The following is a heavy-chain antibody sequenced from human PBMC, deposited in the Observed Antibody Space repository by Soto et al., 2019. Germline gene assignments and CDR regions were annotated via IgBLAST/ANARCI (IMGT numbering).Heavy chain of an antibody. J-gene: IGHJ3*02. D-gene: IGHD3-3*01. Sequence: QVQLVQSGAEVKKPGSSVKVSCKASGGTFSSYAISWVRQAPGQGLEWMGGIIAIFGTANYAQKFQGRVTIAADESTSTAYMELSSLRSEDTAVYYCARVVLEWSLGAFDIWGQGTMVTVSS. V-gene: IGHV1-69*12. CDR3: ARVVLEWSLGAFDI. CDR2: IIAIFGTA. CDR1: GGTFSSYA.